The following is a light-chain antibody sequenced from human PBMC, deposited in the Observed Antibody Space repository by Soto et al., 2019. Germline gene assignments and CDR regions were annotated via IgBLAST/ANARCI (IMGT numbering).Light chain of an antibody. CDR2: AAS. V-gene: IGKV1-9*01. J-gene: IGKJ1*01. CDR3: QQSDSYPRT. Sequence: IQLTQSPSSLSASVGDRVTITCRAGQGISSSLAWYQQKPGKAPNLLISAASTFQTGVPSRFSGSGSGTDFALTISSLQPEDFATYYCQQSDSYPRTFGQGTKVDIK. CDR1: QGISSS.